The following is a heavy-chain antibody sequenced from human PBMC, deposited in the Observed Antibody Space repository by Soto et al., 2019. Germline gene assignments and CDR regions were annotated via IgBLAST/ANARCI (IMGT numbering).Heavy chain of an antibody. CDR2: IYYSGST. Sequence: SETLSLTCTVSGGSISSGDYYWSWIRQPPGKGLEWIGYIYYSGSTYYNPSLKSRVTISVDTSKNQFSLKLSSVTAADTAVYYCATDAPEGFGESPGLDYWGQGTLVNVSS. CDR1: GGSISSGDYY. CDR3: ATDAPEGFGESPGLDY. D-gene: IGHD3-10*01. J-gene: IGHJ4*02. V-gene: IGHV4-30-4*01.